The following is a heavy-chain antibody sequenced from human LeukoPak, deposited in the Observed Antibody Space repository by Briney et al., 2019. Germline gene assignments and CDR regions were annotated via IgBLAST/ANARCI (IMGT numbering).Heavy chain of an antibody. CDR1: GGSISSGTFY. D-gene: IGHD6-13*01. Sequence: PSETLSLTCTVSGGSISSGTFYWSWIRQPAGKGLEWIGHIYASGSTNYNPSLKSRVTISVDTSKNHFSLNLSSVTAADTAVYYCARERIAAAGRDWFDPWGQGTLVTVSS. CDR2: IYASGST. V-gene: IGHV4-61*09. J-gene: IGHJ5*02. CDR3: ARERIAAAGRDWFDP.